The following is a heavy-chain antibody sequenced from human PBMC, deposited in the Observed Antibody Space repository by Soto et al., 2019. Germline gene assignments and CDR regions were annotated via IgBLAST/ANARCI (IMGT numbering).Heavy chain of an antibody. J-gene: IGHJ6*02. Sequence: GESLKISCQGSGYRFSSYWIAWVRQMPGKDLEWMGIIYPGDSDTIYSPSFQGQVTFSVDKSTSTAYLQWSSLKASDTAMYYCARQGSNGAYYYYGMDVWGQGTTVTVSS. CDR1: GYRFSSYW. V-gene: IGHV5-51*01. CDR3: ARQGSNGAYYYYGMDV. D-gene: IGHD2-8*01. CDR2: IYPGDSDT.